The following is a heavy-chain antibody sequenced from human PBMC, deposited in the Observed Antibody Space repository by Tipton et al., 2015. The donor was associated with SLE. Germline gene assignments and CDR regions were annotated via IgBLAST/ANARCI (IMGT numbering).Heavy chain of an antibody. J-gene: IGHJ3*02. V-gene: IGHV4-61*01. D-gene: IGHD3-3*01. CDR2: IYYSGST. CDR3: ARDKTYYDFWSGYPDAFDI. CDR1: GGSVSSGSYY. Sequence: TLSLTCTVSGGSVSSGSYYWSCIRQPPGKGLEWIGYIYYSGSTNYNPSLKSRVTISVDTSKNQFSLKLSSVTAADTAVYYCARDKTYYDFWSGYPDAFDIWGQGTMVTVSS.